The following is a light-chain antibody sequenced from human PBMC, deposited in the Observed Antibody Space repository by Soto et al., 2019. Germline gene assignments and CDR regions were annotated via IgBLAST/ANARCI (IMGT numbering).Light chain of an antibody. J-gene: IGLJ1*01. V-gene: IGLV2-11*01. CDR1: SSDVGGYNY. Sequence: QSVLTQPRSVSESPGQSITISCTGTSSDVGGYNYVSWYRQHPGKAPKLMIYDVSKRPSGVPDRFSGSKSGNMASLTISGLQAEDEADYYCCSYAGSYTHYVFGTGTKLTVL. CDR3: CSYAGSYTHYV. CDR2: DVS.